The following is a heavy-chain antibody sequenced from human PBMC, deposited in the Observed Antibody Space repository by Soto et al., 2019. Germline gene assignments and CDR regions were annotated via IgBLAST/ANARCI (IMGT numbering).Heavy chain of an antibody. D-gene: IGHD3-22*01. CDR2: ISSSSSYI. Sequence: GGSLRLSCAASGFTFSSYSMNWVRQAPGKGLEWVSSISSSSSYIYYADSVKGRFTISRDNAKNSLYLQMNSLRAEDTAVYYCARDLNYDSSGYYYISWFDPWGQGTLVTVSS. J-gene: IGHJ5*02. CDR1: GFTFSSYS. V-gene: IGHV3-21*01. CDR3: ARDLNYDSSGYYYISWFDP.